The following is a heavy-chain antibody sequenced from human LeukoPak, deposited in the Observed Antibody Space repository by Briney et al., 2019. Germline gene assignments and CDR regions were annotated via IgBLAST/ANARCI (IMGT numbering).Heavy chain of an antibody. Sequence: GGSLRLSCAASGFTFSSYSMNWVRQAPGEGLEWVSYISSSSSTMYYADSVKGRFTISRDNVKNSLYLQMNSLRAEDTAVYYCARVSNYYGMDVWGQGTTVTVSS. V-gene: IGHV3-48*01. CDR2: ISSSSSTM. CDR3: ARVSNYYGMDV. D-gene: IGHD6-6*01. J-gene: IGHJ6*02. CDR1: GFTFSSYS.